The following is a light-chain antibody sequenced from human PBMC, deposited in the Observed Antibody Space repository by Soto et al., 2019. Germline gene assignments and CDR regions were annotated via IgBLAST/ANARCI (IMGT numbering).Light chain of an antibody. CDR2: AAS. CDR1: QGISSY. J-gene: IGKJ5*01. Sequence: DIPLTQSPSFLSASVGDRVTITCRASQGISSYLAWYQQKPGKAPKLLIYAASTLQSGVPSRFSGSGSGTEFTLTISSLQPEDFATYYCQQLNSYPQVTFGQGTRLEIK. CDR3: QQLNSYPQVT. V-gene: IGKV1-9*01.